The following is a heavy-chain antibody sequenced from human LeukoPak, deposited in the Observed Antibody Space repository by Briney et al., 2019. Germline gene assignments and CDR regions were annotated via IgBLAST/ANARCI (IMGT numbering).Heavy chain of an antibody. J-gene: IGHJ4*02. V-gene: IGHV3-23*01. CDR1: GFTFSNFA. CDR2: ISAGGGNT. Sequence: PGGSLRLSCAASGFTFSNFAMGWARQVPGKGLEWVSSISAGGGNTYYADSVKGRFAISRDTSKNTLYLQMNSLRAEDTAMYYCARHPASSPVSTGVWFFDYWGQGTLVTVSS. D-gene: IGHD2-21*01. CDR3: ARHPASSPVSTGVWFFDY.